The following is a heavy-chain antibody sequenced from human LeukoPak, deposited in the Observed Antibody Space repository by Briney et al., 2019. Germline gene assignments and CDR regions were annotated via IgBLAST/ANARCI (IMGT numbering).Heavy chain of an antibody. CDR1: GGSISSSSYH. V-gene: IGHV4-39*01. Sequence: SQTLSLTCTVSGGSISSSSYHWGWIRQPPGKGLEWVESINNSGSTHYNPSRKSRVTISVDTSKNQFSLKLNSVTAADTAVYYCARALSYGSGPFDHWGQGTLVTVSS. CDR3: ARALSYGSGPFDH. CDR2: INNSGST. J-gene: IGHJ4*02. D-gene: IGHD3-10*01.